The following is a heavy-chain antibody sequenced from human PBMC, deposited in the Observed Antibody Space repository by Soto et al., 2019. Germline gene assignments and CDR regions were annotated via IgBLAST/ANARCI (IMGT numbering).Heavy chain of an antibody. CDR1: GYTFTSYG. CDR3: ARITMIRGVVIGAPHFDY. D-gene: IGHD3-10*01. CDR2: ISAYNGNT. V-gene: IGHV1-18*01. Sequence: ASVKVSCKASGYTFTSYGISWVRQAPGQGREGMGWISAYNGNTNYAQNLQGRVAMTTDTSTSTAHMELRRMRSDDTAVYFCARITMIRGVVIGAPHFDYWGQGTLVTVSS. J-gene: IGHJ4*02.